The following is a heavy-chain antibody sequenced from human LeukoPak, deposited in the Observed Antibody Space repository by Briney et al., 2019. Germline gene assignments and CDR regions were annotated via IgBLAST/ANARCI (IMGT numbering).Heavy chain of an antibody. CDR1: GYTFTSYD. D-gene: IGHD2-15*01. J-gene: IGHJ4*02. CDR2: MNPNSGNT. V-gene: IGHV1-8*03. CDR3: ARSGYCSGGSCYSDY. Sequence: ASVKVSCKASGYTFTSYDINWARQATGQGLEWMGWMNPNSGNTGYAQKFQGRVTITRNTSISTAYMELSSLRSEDTAVYYCARSGYCSGGSCYSDYWGQGTLVTVSS.